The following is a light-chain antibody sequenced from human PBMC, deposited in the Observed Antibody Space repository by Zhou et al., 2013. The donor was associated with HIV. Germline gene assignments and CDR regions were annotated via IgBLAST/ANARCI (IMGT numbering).Light chain of an antibody. CDR3: HHYGTSSWT. Sequence: DIVLTQSPGTLSLSPGEGATLSCRASHTISANYLAWYQQKPGQAPRLLIYGASSRATGVPDRFTGSGSGTDFTLTISRLEPEDFAVYYCHHYGTSSWTFGQGTKVEIK. V-gene: IGKV3-20*01. J-gene: IGKJ1*01. CDR2: GAS. CDR1: HTISANY.